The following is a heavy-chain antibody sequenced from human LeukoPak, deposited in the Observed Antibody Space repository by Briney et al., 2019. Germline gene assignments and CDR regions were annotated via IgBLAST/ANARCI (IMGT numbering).Heavy chain of an antibody. Sequence: SETLSLTCTVSGCSISNYYWSWIRQPPGKGLEWVAHISYSGSTNYNPSLESRVTISVDTSKNQFSLKLSSVPAADTAVHYCARRSPGYCSGGTCYSVIDCWGGGGLVTVSS. V-gene: IGHV4-59*08. CDR1: GCSISNYY. J-gene: IGHJ4*02. CDR3: ARRSPGYCSGGTCYSVIDC. CDR2: ISYSGST. D-gene: IGHD2-15*01.